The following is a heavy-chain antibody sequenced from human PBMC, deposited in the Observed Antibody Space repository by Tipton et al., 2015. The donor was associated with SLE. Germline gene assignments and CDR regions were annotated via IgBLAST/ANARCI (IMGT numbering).Heavy chain of an antibody. V-gene: IGHV4-61*02. Sequence: TLSLTCTVSGGSISSGSYYWSWIRQPAGKGLEWLGRIYTSGSTNYNPSLKSRLTMSLDTSKNQFSLKLRSVTAADTAVYYCARERYYYDSSGYYSNCFDPWGQGTLVTVSS. D-gene: IGHD3-22*01. CDR2: IYTSGST. CDR3: ARERYYYDSSGYYSNCFDP. CDR1: GGSISSGSYY. J-gene: IGHJ5*02.